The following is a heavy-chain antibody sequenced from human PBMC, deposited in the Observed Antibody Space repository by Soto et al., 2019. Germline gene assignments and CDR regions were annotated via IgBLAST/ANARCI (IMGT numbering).Heavy chain of an antibody. CDR2: ISAYNGNT. J-gene: IGHJ4*02. D-gene: IGHD3-3*01. CDR1: GYTFTSYG. V-gene: IGHV1-18*01. Sequence: ASVKVSCKASGYTFTSYGISWVRQAPGQGLEWMGWISAYNGNTNYAQKLQGRVTMTTDTSTSTAYMELRSLRSDDTAMYYCARGGITIFGVVTEYYFDYWGQGTLVTVSS. CDR3: ARGGITIFGVVTEYYFDY.